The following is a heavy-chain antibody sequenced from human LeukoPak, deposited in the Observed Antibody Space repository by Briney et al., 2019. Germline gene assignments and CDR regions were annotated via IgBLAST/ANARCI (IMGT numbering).Heavy chain of an antibody. CDR3: ARDRRGWFGDLGFYYYGMEV. Sequence: GGSLRLSCAASGFTFSSYWMSWVRQAPGKGLEWVANIKQDGSEKYYVDSVKGRFTISRDNAKNSLYLQMNSLRAEDTAVYYCARDRRGWFGDLGFYYYGMEVWGQGTTVTVSS. CDR1: GFTFSSYW. V-gene: IGHV3-7*03. D-gene: IGHD3-10*01. J-gene: IGHJ6*02. CDR2: IKQDGSEK.